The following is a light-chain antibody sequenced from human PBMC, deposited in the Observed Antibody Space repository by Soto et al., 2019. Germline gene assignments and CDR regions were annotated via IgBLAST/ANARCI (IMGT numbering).Light chain of an antibody. J-gene: IGKJ2*01. CDR3: QQYNNWPYT. Sequence: EIVMTQSPATLSVSPGERATLSCRASQSVSSNLAWYQQKPGQAPRLLTDGASTRATGIPARFSGSRSGTEFTLTISSLQSEDFEVYYCQQYNNWPYTCGQETKLEIK. CDR2: GAS. V-gene: IGKV3-15*01. CDR1: QSVSSN.